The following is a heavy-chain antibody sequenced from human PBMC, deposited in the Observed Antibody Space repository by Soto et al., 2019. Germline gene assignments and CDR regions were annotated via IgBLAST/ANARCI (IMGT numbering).Heavy chain of an antibody. Sequence: QVQLQESGPGLVRPSGTLSLTCAVSGDSITTNNWWSWVRQPPGKGLEWIGEIYHNGNTNYNPSLKSRVTMSVDTSKNQCSLQLTSVTAADTAIYYCARDAAVPGETDRFDYWGQGTLVTVSS. CDR2: IYHNGNT. CDR1: GDSITTNNW. CDR3: ARDAAVPGETDRFDY. J-gene: IGHJ4*02. D-gene: IGHD6-19*01. V-gene: IGHV4-4*02.